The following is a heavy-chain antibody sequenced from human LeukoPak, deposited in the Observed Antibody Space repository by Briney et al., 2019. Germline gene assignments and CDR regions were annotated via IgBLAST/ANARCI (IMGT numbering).Heavy chain of an antibody. J-gene: IGHJ2*01. CDR3: ARRYLTDAYWYFDL. CDR1: GGTFSSYA. D-gene: IGHD2-2*02. CDR2: IIPILGIA. V-gene: IGHV1-69*04. Sequence: ASVKVSCKASGGTFSSYAISWVRQAPGQGLEWMGRIIPILGIANYAQKFQGRVTITADKSTSTAYMELSSLRSEDTAVYYCARRYLTDAYWYFDLWGRGTPVTVSS.